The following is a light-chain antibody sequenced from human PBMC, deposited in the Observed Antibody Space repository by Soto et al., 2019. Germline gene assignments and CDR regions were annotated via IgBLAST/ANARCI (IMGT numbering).Light chain of an antibody. CDR1: SSDVGGYNF. J-gene: IGLJ1*01. CDR2: DVS. V-gene: IGLV2-11*01. CDR3: CSYAGSDTYV. Sequence: QSALTQPRPVSGSPGQSVTISCTGTSSDVGGYNFVSWYQQHPGKAPKLIIFDVSKRPSGVPDRFSASKSDNTASLTISGLQAEDEADYYCCSYAGSDTYVFATGTKVTVL.